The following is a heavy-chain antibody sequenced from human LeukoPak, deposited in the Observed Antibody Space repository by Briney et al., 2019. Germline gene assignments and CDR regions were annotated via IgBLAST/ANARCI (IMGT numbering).Heavy chain of an antibody. D-gene: IGHD3-3*01. V-gene: IGHV3-30*18. Sequence: GGSLRLSCAASGFTFSSYSMNWVRQAPGKGLEWVAVISYDGSNKYYADSVKGRFTISRDNSKNTLYLQMNSLRAEDTAVYYCAKDSDFWSGYFDYWGQGTLVTVSS. CDR1: GFTFSSYS. CDR3: AKDSDFWSGYFDY. CDR2: ISYDGSNK. J-gene: IGHJ4*02.